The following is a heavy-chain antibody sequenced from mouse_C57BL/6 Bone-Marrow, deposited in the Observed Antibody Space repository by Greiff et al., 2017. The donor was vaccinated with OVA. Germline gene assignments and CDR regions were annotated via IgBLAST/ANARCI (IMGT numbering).Heavy chain of an antibody. J-gene: IGHJ4*01. CDR3: ARHAPIYYDFMDY. V-gene: IGHV5-6*01. D-gene: IGHD2-4*01. CDR1: GFTFSSYG. CDR2: ISSGGSYT. Sequence: EVKLVESGGDLVKPGGSLKLSCAASGFTFSSYGMSWVRQTPDKRLEWVATISSGGSYTYYPDSVKGRFTISRDNAKNTLHLQMSSLKSEDTAMYYCARHAPIYYDFMDYWGQGTSVTVSS.